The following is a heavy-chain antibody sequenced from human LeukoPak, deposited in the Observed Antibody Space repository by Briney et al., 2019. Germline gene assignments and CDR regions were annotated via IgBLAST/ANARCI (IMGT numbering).Heavy chain of an antibody. CDR2: TNRDDSDT. CDR1: GFTFSGYW. D-gene: IGHD6-19*01. J-gene: IGHJ5*02. Sequence: GGSLRLSCAASGFTFSGYWMHWVRQAPGKGLVWVSRTNRDDSDTSYADSVKGRFTISRDKAKSTLYLQMNSLRVEDTAVYYCARGQYSSGEYNWFDPWGQGTLVTVSS. V-gene: IGHV3-74*01. CDR3: ARGQYSSGEYNWFDP.